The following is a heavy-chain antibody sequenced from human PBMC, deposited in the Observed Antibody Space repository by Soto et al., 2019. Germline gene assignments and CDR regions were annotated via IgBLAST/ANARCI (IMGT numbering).Heavy chain of an antibody. Sequence: PGGSLRLSCAASGFTFSSYGMHWVRQAPGKGLEWVAVIWYDGSNKYYADSVKGRFTISRDNSKNTLYLQMNSLRAEDTAVYYCARGVYGAVATIGYYYYMDVWGKGTTVTVSS. CDR1: GFTFSSYG. CDR3: ARGVYGAVATIGYYYYMDV. CDR2: IWYDGSNK. J-gene: IGHJ6*03. V-gene: IGHV3-33*01. D-gene: IGHD5-12*01.